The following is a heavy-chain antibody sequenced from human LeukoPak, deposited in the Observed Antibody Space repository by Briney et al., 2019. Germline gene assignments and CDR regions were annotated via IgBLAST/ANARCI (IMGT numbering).Heavy chain of an antibody. CDR2: MYYSGST. J-gene: IGHJ4*02. Sequence: KPSETLSLTCTVSGGSISSSSYYWGWIRQPPGKGLEWIGSMYYSGSTYYNPSLKSRVTISVDTSKNQFSLKLSSVTAADTAVYYCARHLSMYNWNDLGQGTLVTVSS. CDR3: ARHLSMYNWND. D-gene: IGHD1-20*01. V-gene: IGHV4-39*01. CDR1: GGSISSSSYY.